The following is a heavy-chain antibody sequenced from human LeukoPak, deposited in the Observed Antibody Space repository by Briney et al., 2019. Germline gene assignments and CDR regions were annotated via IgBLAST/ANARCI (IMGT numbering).Heavy chain of an antibody. Sequence: ASVKVSCKASGYTFTGYYMHWVRQAPGQGLEWMGWINPNSGGTDYAQKFQGRVTMTRDTSISTAYMELSRLRSDDTVVYYCARVKPPYSSGWLSYWGQGTLVTVSS. D-gene: IGHD6-19*01. J-gene: IGHJ4*02. CDR2: INPNSGGT. CDR1: GYTFTGYY. CDR3: ARVKPPYSSGWLSY. V-gene: IGHV1-2*02.